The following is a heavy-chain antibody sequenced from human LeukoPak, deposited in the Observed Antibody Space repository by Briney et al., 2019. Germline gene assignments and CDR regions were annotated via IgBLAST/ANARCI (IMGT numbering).Heavy chain of an antibody. D-gene: IGHD6-6*01. CDR2: ISGSGVST. V-gene: IGHV3-23*01. CDR3: AKETSEYSTSKVFDY. CDR1: GFTFSSCA. J-gene: IGHJ4*02. Sequence: GGSLRLSCAASGFTFSSCAMSWVRQAPGKGLEWVSAISGSGVSTDYADSVKGRFTISRDNSKNTLYLQMDSLRAEDTAVYYCAKETSEYSTSKVFDYWGQGTLVTVSS.